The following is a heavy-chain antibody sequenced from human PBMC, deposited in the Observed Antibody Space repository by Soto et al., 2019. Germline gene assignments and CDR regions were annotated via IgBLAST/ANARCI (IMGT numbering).Heavy chain of an antibody. CDR2: IYHSGTT. Sequence: QVQLQESGPGLVKPLGTLSLTCTVSGGSISSNNWWMWVRQSPEKGLEWIGEIYHSGTTNYNPSFNSRVTMSVDKSNNQFSLMLTSVTAEDTAIYYCAREGGSGTFTGFDYWGQGTLVTVSS. CDR1: GGSISSNNW. J-gene: IGHJ4*02. V-gene: IGHV4-4*02. CDR3: AREGGSGTFTGFDY. D-gene: IGHD1-1*01.